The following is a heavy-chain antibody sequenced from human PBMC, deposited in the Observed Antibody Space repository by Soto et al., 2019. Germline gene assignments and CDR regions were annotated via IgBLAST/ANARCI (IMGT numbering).Heavy chain of an antibody. V-gene: IGHV3-23*01. CDR3: AKVLVTASYSLEF. J-gene: IGHJ3*01. CDR1: GFTFSSHA. Sequence: GGSLRLSCAASGFTFSSHAMSWVRQAPGKGLEWVSGISDSDGSTYYADSVKGRVTISRDNSKNTLYLQMNSLRAEDTALYYCAKVLVTASYSLEFWAQGTMVTV. CDR2: ISDSDGST. D-gene: IGHD2-21*02.